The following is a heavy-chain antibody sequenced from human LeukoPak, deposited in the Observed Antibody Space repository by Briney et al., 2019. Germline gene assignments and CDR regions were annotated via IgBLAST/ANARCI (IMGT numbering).Heavy chain of an antibody. J-gene: IGHJ6*03. CDR1: GYSFTSYW. Sequence: GESLKISCKGSGYSFTSYWIGWVRQMPGKGLEWMGIIYPGDSDTRYSPSFQGQVTISADKSISTAYLQWSSLKASDTAMYYCARHKGSSSWRHLREYYYYMDVWGKGTTVTVSS. D-gene: IGHD6-13*01. V-gene: IGHV5-51*01. CDR2: IYPGDSDT. CDR3: ARHKGSSSWRHLREYYYYMDV.